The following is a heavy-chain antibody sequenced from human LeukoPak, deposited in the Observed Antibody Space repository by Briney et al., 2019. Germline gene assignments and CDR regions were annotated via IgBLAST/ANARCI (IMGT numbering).Heavy chain of an antibody. CDR3: ARSSEGRYYYDSSGYSYYYYYMDV. V-gene: IGHV4-4*02. CDR1: GGSISSSNW. Sequence: SGTLSLTCAVSGGSISSSNWWSWVRQPPGKGLEWIGYIYYSGSTSYNPSLKSRVTISVDTSKNQFSLKLNSVTAADTAVYYCARSSEGRYYYDSSGYSYYYYYMDVWGKGTTVTISS. J-gene: IGHJ6*03. D-gene: IGHD3-22*01. CDR2: IYYSGST.